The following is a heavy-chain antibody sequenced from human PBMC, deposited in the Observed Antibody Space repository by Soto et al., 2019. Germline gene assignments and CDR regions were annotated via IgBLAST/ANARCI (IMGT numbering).Heavy chain of an antibody. Sequence: QVQLVQSGAEEKKPGASVKVSCKASGYSLTRYAVHWVRQAPGQRLEWMGWISAGNGNTKYSQKFQGRVTMTSDTSANTAYMELSSLRSEDTAVYYCARTYYFDYWGQGTLVTVSS. CDR2: ISAGNGNT. J-gene: IGHJ4*02. CDR3: ARTYYFDY. CDR1: GYSLTRYA. V-gene: IGHV1-3*05.